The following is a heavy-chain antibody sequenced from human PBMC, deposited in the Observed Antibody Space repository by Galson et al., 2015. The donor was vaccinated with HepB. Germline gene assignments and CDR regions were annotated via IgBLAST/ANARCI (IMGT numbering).Heavy chain of an antibody. CDR1: GFTFSTYG. Sequence: SLRLSCAASGFTFSTYGMHWVRQAPGKGLEWVAVISYDENNEYYSDSVKGRFTISRDNSKNTLYLQMNSLRAEDTAVYYCAKDGGLPYCSSTFCPKQYGIDAWGLGTLVTVSS. J-gene: IGHJ5*02. V-gene: IGHV3-30*18. CDR3: AKDGGLPYCSSTFCPKQYGIDA. D-gene: IGHD2-2*01. CDR2: ISYDENNE.